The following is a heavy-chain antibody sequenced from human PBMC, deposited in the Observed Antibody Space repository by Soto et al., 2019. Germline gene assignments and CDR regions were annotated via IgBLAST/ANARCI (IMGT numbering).Heavy chain of an antibody. CDR2: IGGDGST. CDR1: GFTFSRYA. V-gene: IGHV3-23*01. CDR3: ARDRNYPRDQFDN. D-gene: IGHD1-7*01. J-gene: IGHJ4*02. Sequence: SVGSLRLSGVGSGFTFSRYAMSWVRQAPGRGPEWVSAIGGDGSTWYADSVRGRFTISRDNSKNTVYVQMNSLRAEDTAIYYCARDRNYPRDQFDNWGQGILVTVSS.